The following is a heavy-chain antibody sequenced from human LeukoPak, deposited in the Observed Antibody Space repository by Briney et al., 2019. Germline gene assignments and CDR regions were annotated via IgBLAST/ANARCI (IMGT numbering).Heavy chain of an antibody. D-gene: IGHD2-15*01. Sequence: ASVKVSCKASGGTFSSYAISWVRQAPGQGLEWMGGIIPIFGTANYAQKFQGRVTITTDEFTSTAYMELSSLRSEDTAVYYCARAKGLVAATPVYWGQGTLVTVSS. CDR2: IIPIFGTA. V-gene: IGHV1-69*05. J-gene: IGHJ4*02. CDR3: ARAKGLVAATPVY. CDR1: GGTFSSYA.